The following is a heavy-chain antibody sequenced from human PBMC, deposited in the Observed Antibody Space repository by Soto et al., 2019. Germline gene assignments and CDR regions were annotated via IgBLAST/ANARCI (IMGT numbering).Heavy chain of an antibody. CDR1: GGTFSSYA. CDR3: AVRYSYGYFPDPH. CDR2: IIPIFGTA. J-gene: IGHJ4*02. D-gene: IGHD5-18*01. Sequence: ASVKVSCKASGGTFSSYAISWVRQAPGQGLEWMGGIIPIFGTANYAQKFQGRVTITADESTSTAYMELSSLRSEDTAVYYCAVRYSYGYFPDPHWGQGTLVTVS. V-gene: IGHV1-69*13.